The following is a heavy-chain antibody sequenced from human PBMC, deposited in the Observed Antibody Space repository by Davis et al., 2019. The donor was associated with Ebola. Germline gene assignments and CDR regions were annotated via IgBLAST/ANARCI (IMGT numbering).Heavy chain of an antibody. V-gene: IGHV1-18*04. CDR3: ARGPGYYYDSPFDY. J-gene: IGHJ4*02. D-gene: IGHD3-22*01. CDR1: GYTFTGYY. Sequence: AASVKVSCKASGYTFTGYYMHRVRQAPGQGLEWMGWISAYNGNTNYAQKLQGRVTMTTDTSTSTAYMELRSLRSDDTAVYYCARGPGYYYDSPFDYWGQGTLVTVSS. CDR2: ISAYNGNT.